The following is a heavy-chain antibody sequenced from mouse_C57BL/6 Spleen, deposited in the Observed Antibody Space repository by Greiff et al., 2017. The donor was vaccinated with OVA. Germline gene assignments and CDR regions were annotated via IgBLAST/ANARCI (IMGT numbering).Heavy chain of an antibody. V-gene: IGHV1-61*01. CDR2: IYPSDSET. CDR1: GYTFTSYW. D-gene: IGHD2-3*01. J-gene: IGHJ1*03. CDR3: ARNGYYGDWYFDV. Sequence: VQLQQPGAELVRPGSSVKLSCKASGYTFTSYWMDWVKQRPGQGLEWIGNIYPSDSETHYNQKFKDKATLTVDKSSSTAYMQLSSLTSEDSAVYYCARNGYYGDWYFDVWGTGTTVTVSS.